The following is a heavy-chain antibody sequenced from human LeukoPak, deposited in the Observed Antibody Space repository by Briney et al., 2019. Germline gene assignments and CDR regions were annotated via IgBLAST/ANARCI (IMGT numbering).Heavy chain of an antibody. Sequence: PGGSLRLSCAASGFTFRSYAMSWVRQAPGKGLEWVSAISDSGGRTFYADSVKGRFTISRDNSKNTLYLQMSSLRVEDTAVYYCAKKAEAFGDSVTQHWGRGTLVSVSS. V-gene: IGHV3-23*01. CDR1: GFTFRSYA. D-gene: IGHD4-17*01. CDR3: AKKAEAFGDSVTQH. CDR2: ISDSGGRT. J-gene: IGHJ1*01.